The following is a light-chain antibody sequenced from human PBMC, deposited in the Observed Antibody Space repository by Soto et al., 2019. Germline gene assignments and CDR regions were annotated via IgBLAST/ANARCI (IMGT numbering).Light chain of an antibody. CDR2: GNT. CDR1: SSNIGAGYD. Sequence: QAVVTQPPSVSGAPGQRVTISCTGSSSNIGAGYDVHWYQQLPETAPKLLIYGNTNRPSGVPDRFSGSKSGTSASLAITGLQAEDEADYYCQSYDSGLSAVLFGGGTKVTVL. V-gene: IGLV1-40*01. CDR3: QSYDSGLSAVL. J-gene: IGLJ2*01.